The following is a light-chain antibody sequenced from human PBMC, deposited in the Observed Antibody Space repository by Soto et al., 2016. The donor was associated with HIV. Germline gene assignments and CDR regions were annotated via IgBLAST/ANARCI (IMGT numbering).Light chain of an antibody. CDR2: LGS. CDR3: MQVLQIPPT. J-gene: IGKJ2*01. Sequence: DIVMTQSPLSLPVTPGEPASISCRSSQSLLHSNGYNYLDWYVQKPGQSPHLLIYLGSNRASGVPDRFSVSGSGTDFTLKISRVETEDVGVYYCMQVLQIPPTFGQGTKLEIK. V-gene: IGKV2-28*01. CDR1: QSLLHSNGYNY.